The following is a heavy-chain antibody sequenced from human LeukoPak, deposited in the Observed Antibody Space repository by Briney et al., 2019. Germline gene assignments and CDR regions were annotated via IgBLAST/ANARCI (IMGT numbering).Heavy chain of an antibody. Sequence: SETLSLTCTVSGGSISSYDWSWLRQPPGKGLEWVGYIYYSGSTNYNPSLESRVTISVDTSKNQCSLKLSSATAADTAVYYCARDPAAAANAASDIWGQGTMVTVSS. V-gene: IGHV4-59*01. D-gene: IGHD6-13*01. CDR2: IYYSGST. CDR3: ARDPAAAANAASDI. J-gene: IGHJ3*02. CDR1: GGSISSYD.